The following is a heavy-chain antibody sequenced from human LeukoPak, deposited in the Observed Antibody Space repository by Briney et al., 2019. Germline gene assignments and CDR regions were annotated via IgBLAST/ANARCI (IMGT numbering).Heavy chain of an antibody. J-gene: IGHJ4*02. V-gene: IGHV4-4*09. D-gene: IGHD3-16*01. CDR3: ARLLGEDGY. Sequence: SETLSLTCTVSGGSISSYYWSWIRQPPGKGLEWIGYIYTSGSTNYNPSLKSRVTISVDTSKNQFSLKLSSVTAADTAVYYCARLLGEDGYWGQGTLVTVSS. CDR1: GGSISSYY. CDR2: IYTSGST.